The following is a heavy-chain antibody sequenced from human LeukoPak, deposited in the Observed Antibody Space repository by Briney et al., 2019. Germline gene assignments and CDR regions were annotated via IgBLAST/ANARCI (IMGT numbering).Heavy chain of an antibody. CDR1: GGSISSGSYY. CDR2: IYTSGST. Sequence: SETLPLTCTVSGGSISSGSYYWSWIRQPAGKGLEWIGRIYTSGSTNYNPSLKSRVTISVDTSKNQFSLKLSSVTAADTAVYYCARDLVVRGVKGAFDIWGQGTMVTVSS. CDR3: ARDLVVRGVKGAFDI. V-gene: IGHV4-61*02. J-gene: IGHJ3*02. D-gene: IGHD3-10*01.